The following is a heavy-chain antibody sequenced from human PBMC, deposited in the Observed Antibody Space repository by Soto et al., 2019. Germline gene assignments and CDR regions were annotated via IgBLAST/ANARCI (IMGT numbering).Heavy chain of an antibody. Sequence: QVQLVESGGGVVQPGRSLRLSCAASGFTFSSYAMHWVRQAPGKGLEWVAVISYDGSNKYYADSVKGRFTISRDNSKNTLYLQRNSLRAEDTAVYYCARVLIAEFFESPANWGQGTLVTVSS. CDR1: GFTFSSYA. D-gene: IGHD3-3*01. V-gene: IGHV3-30-3*01. CDR2: ISYDGSNK. CDR3: ARVLIAEFFESPAN. J-gene: IGHJ4*02.